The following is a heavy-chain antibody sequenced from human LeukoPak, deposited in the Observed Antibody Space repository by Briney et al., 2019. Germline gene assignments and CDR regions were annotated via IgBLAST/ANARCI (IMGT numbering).Heavy chain of an antibody. CDR1: GGSISSGDYY. CDR2: IYYSGST. V-gene: IGHV4-30-4*08. D-gene: IGHD5-12*01. Sequence: PSQTLSLTCTVSGGSISSGDYYWSWIRQPPGKGLEWIGYIYYSGSTYYNPSLKSRATISVDTSKNQFSLKLSSVTAADTAVYYCARDLRYRGYKPPAYYFDYWGQGTLVTVSS. CDR3: ARDLRYRGYKPPAYYFDY. J-gene: IGHJ4*02.